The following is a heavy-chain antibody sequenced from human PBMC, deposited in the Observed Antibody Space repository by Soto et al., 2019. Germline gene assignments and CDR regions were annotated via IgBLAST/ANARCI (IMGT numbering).Heavy chain of an antibody. CDR3: AKATATGGGAFDI. V-gene: IGHV3-23*01. CDR1: GFSCSSYD. J-gene: IGHJ3*02. CDR2: ILVRGST. D-gene: IGHD2-8*02. Sequence: QPGGSPSLSCAASGFSCSSYDMSWVRQAPGKGLEWVSTILVRGSTHYPDSVKGRFTISRDNSKNTVFLQMNSLTAGDTAVYYCAKATATGGGAFDICGQGTMVTVSS.